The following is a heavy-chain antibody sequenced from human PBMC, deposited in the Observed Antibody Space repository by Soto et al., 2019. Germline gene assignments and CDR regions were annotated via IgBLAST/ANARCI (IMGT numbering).Heavy chain of an antibody. CDR1: GYTFTSYG. Sequence: QVQLVQSGAEVKKPGASVKVSCKASGYTFTSYGIIWVRQAPGQGLEWMGWISAYNGNTNYAQKLQGRVTMTTDTSTSTAYMELRSLRSDDTAVYYCARDRLGYCSGGSCYSGYWGQGTLVTVSS. V-gene: IGHV1-18*01. CDR2: ISAYNGNT. D-gene: IGHD2-15*01. CDR3: ARDRLGYCSGGSCYSGY. J-gene: IGHJ4*02.